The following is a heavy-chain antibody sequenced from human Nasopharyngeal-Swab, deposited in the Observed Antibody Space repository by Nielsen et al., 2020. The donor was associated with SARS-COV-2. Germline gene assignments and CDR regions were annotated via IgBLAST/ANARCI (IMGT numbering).Heavy chain of an antibody. CDR2: IYYSGST. Sequence: WIRQPPGKGLEWIGYIYYSGSTYYNPSLKSRVTISVDTSKNQFSLKLSSVTAADTAVYYCAKFDDYIWGSYRYTHSGLDYWGQGTLVPSPQ. V-gene: IGHV4-30-4*01. J-gene: IGHJ4*02. CDR3: AKFDDYIWGSYRYTHSGLDY. D-gene: IGHD3-16*02.